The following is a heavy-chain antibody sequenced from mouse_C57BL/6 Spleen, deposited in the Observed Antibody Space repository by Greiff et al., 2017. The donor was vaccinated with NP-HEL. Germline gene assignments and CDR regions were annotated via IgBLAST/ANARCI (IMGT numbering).Heavy chain of an antibody. V-gene: IGHV1-59*01. Sequence: QVQLQQPGAELVRPGPSVKLSCKASGYTFTSYWMHWVKQRPGQGLEWIGVIDPSDSYTNYNQKFKGKATLTVDTSSSTAYMQLSSLTSEDSAVYYCARGRHYYGSSYVDAMDYWGQGTSVTVSS. CDR2: IDPSDSYT. CDR1: GYTFTSYW. D-gene: IGHD1-1*01. CDR3: ARGRHYYGSSYVDAMDY. J-gene: IGHJ4*01.